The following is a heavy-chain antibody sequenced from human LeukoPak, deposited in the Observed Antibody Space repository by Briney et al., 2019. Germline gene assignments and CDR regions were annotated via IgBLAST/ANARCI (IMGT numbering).Heavy chain of an antibody. CDR3: ARDAYYYGSGSYYNAAFDI. J-gene: IGHJ3*02. CDR2: INPSGGST. D-gene: IGHD3-10*01. V-gene: IGHV1-46*01. CDR1: GYTFTSYY. Sequence: ASVKVSCKASGYTFTSYYMHWVRQAPGQGLEWMGIINPSGGSTSYAQKFQGRVTMTRDTYTSTVYMELSSLRSEDTAVYYCARDAYYYGSGSYYNAAFDIWGQGTMVTVSS.